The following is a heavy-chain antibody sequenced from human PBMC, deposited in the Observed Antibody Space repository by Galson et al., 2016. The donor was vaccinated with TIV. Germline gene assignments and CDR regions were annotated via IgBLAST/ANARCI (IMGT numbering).Heavy chain of an antibody. V-gene: IGHV1-69*04. J-gene: IGHJ3*02. CDR2: IITTLSLA. Sequence: SVKVSCKASGDTFSSLPIIWVRQAPGQGLEWMGRIITTLSLADYAQKFQGRVTITADRSTSTVYMELSSLRSDDAAVYYCAREVSHVDPVIFNDDAFAIWGQGTMVTVSS. CDR1: GDTFSSLP. D-gene: IGHD5-18*01. CDR3: AREVSHVDPVIFNDDAFAI.